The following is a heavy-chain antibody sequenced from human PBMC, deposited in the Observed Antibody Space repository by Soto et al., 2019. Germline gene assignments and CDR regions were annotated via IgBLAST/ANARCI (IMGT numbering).Heavy chain of an antibody. CDR3: AKSPAVFSGSYFYYGLDV. V-gene: IGHV3-23*01. CDR1: GFTFSDYA. J-gene: IGHJ6*02. D-gene: IGHD6-25*01. CDR2: ISGGGVNA. Sequence: GGSLRLSCVVSGFTFSDYAMSWVRQAPGKGLEWVSAISGGGVNAYYADSVKGRFTISRDNSKKTLYLQMHSLRAEDTAVYYCAKSPAVFSGSYFYYGLDVWGQGTTVTVSS.